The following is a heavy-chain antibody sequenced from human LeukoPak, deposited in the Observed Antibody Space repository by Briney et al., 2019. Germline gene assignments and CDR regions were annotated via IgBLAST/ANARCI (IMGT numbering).Heavy chain of an antibody. CDR1: GLTVSSNY. Sequence: GGSLRLSCAASGLTVSSNYMSWVRQAPGTGLEWVSVIQDGGSTYYTDSVKGRFTISRDNPKNTVYLQMNSLRAEDTAVYYCARRSPGSSSWYDYWGQGTLVTVSS. D-gene: IGHD6-13*01. J-gene: IGHJ4*02. CDR2: IQDGGST. V-gene: IGHV3-53*01. CDR3: ARRSPGSSSWYDY.